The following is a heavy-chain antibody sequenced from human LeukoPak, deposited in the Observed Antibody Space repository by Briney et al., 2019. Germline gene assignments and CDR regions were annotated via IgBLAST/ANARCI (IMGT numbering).Heavy chain of an antibody. V-gene: IGHV4-59*01. CDR1: GGSISSYY. J-gene: IGHJ4*02. Sequence: SETLSLTCTVSGGSISSYYWSWIRQPPGKGRGWMGHIYYSGSTNYNPSLKSRVTISVDTSKNQFSLKLSSVTAADMAVYYCATRPYYDSSGYYFDYWGQGTLVTVSS. D-gene: IGHD3-22*01. CDR3: ATRPYYDSSGYYFDY. CDR2: IYYSGST.